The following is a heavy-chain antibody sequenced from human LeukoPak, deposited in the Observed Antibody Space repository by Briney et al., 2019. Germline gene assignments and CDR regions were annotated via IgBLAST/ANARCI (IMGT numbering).Heavy chain of an antibody. D-gene: IGHD6-13*01. V-gene: IGHV3-30-3*01. J-gene: IGHJ3*02. CDR2: ISYDGSNK. Sequence: GGSLRLSCAASGFTFSSYAMHWVRQAPGKGLEWVAVISYDGSNKYYADSVKGRFTISRDNSKNTLYLQMNSLRAEDTAVYYCARDSIAAVPEGAFDIWGQGTMVTVSS. CDR3: ARDSIAAVPEGAFDI. CDR1: GFTFSSYA.